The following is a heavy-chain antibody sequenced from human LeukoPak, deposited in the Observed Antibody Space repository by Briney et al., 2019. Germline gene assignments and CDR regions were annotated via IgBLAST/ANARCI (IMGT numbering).Heavy chain of an antibody. J-gene: IGHJ5*02. D-gene: IGHD3-9*01. CDR1: GGSISSGGYS. CDR2: IHSSGTA. CDR3: ARETPLRYFDP. Sequence: SQTPSLTCSVSGGSISSGGYSWNWIRQPPGKGLEWIGYIHSSGTAYYNPSLKSRVTISLDRSKNQFSLNLTSVTAADTAVYYCARETPLRYFDPWGQGTLVTVSS. V-gene: IGHV4-30-2*01.